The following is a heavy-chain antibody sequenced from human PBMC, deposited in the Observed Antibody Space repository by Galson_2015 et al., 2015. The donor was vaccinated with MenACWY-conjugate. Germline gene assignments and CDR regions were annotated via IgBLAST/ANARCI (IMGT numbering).Heavy chain of an antibody. V-gene: IGHV1-58*02. CDR1: GFTFTSSA. CDR2: IVVGSGNT. Sequence: SVKVSCKASGFTFTSSAMQWVRQARGQRLEWIGWIVVGSGNTNYAQKFQERVTITRDMSTSTAYMELSSLRSEDTAVYYCAAMYYDILTGYRSFDYWGQGTLVTVSS. J-gene: IGHJ4*02. D-gene: IGHD3-9*01. CDR3: AAMYYDILTGYRSFDY.